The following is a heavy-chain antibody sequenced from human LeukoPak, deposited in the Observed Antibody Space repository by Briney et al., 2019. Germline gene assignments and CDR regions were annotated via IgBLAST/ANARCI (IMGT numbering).Heavy chain of an antibody. CDR2: INSDGINT. V-gene: IGHV3-74*01. Sequence: GGSLRLSCAASGFTFSNYWMHWVRQAPGKGLVWVSRINSDGINTSHADSVKGRFTISRDNAKNTLNLQMNSLRAEDTAVYYCARDLGQYYDTSDNWFDPWGQGTLVTVSS. D-gene: IGHD3-22*01. CDR1: GFTFSNYW. J-gene: IGHJ5*02. CDR3: ARDLGQYYDTSDNWFDP.